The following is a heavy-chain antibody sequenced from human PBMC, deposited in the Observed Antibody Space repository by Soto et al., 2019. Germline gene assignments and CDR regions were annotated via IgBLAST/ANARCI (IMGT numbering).Heavy chain of an antibody. D-gene: IGHD3-16*01. J-gene: IGHJ6*02. CDR2: ISWNSGSI. CDR3: AKDLGYV. Sequence: SLRLSCAASGFTFDDYAMHWVRQAPGKGLEWVSGISWNSGSIGYADSVKGRFTISRDNAKNSLYLQMNSLRAEDTALYYCAKDLGYVWGQGTTVTVSS. V-gene: IGHV3-9*01. CDR1: GFTFDDYA.